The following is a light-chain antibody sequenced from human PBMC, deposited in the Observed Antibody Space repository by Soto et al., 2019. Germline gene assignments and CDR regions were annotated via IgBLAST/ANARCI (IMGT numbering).Light chain of an antibody. CDR1: NSDVGYYNY. J-gene: IGLJ1*01. V-gene: IGLV2-14*01. CDR2: EVS. CDR3: ASHTSSSSYV. Sequence: QSALTQPASVSGSPGQSITISCTGTNSDVGYYNYVSWYQQHPGKAPKLMVFEVSKRPSGVPDRFSGTKSGNTASLTISGLQAEDEDDYYCASHTSSSSYVFGSGTKVTVL.